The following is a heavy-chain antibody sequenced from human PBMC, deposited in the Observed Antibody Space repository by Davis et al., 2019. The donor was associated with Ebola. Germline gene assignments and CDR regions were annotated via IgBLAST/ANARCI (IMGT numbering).Heavy chain of an antibody. CDR1: GFTFSSYS. J-gene: IGHJ6*02. V-gene: IGHV3-21*01. Sequence: GESLKISCAASGFTFSSYSMNWVRQAPGKGLEWVSSISSSSSYIYYADSVKGRFTISRDNAKNSLYLQMNSLRAEDTAVYYCARSEGYCSSTSCYYYYGMDVWGQGTTVTVSS. CDR3: ARSEGYCSSTSCYYYYGMDV. CDR2: ISSSSSYI. D-gene: IGHD2-2*01.